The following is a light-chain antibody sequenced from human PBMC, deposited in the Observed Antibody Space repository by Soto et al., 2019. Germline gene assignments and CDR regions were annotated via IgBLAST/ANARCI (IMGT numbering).Light chain of an antibody. CDR2: DNN. Sequence: QSVLTQPHSVSAAPGQKVTISCSGSGSNIGNNFVSWYQQFPGTAPKLLIYDNNKRPSGIPDRFSGSKSGTSATLGITGLQTGDEADYYCGTWDNSLSAYVFGAGTKLTVL. V-gene: IGLV1-51*01. CDR3: GTWDNSLSAYV. CDR1: GSNIGNNF. J-gene: IGLJ1*01.